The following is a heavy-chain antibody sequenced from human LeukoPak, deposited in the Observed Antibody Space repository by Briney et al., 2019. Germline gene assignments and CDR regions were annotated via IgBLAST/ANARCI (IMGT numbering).Heavy chain of an antibody. Sequence: PSETLSLTCPVSGGSLSSYYWSWIRQPPGKGLEWIGFIYYSGSANYNSSLRSRVTISVDTSKNQFSLKLTSVTAADTAVYYCARTGVVATSYFFDYWGQGTLVTVSS. J-gene: IGHJ4*02. CDR1: GGSLSSYY. D-gene: IGHD5-12*01. V-gene: IGHV4-59*01. CDR3: ARTGVVATSYFFDY. CDR2: IYYSGSA.